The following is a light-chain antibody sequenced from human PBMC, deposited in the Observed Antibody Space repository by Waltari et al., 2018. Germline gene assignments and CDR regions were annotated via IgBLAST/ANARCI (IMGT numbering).Light chain of an antibody. CDR3: SSYTSSSTSALYV. Sequence: QSALTQPASVSGSPGQSITISCTGTSSDVAGYTYVSWYQQHPGKAPKLMIYDVSKRPSGVSNRFSGSKSGNTASLTISGLQAEDEADYYCSSYTSSSTSALYVFGTGTKVTVL. CDR2: DVS. J-gene: IGLJ1*01. V-gene: IGLV2-14*01. CDR1: SSDVAGYTY.